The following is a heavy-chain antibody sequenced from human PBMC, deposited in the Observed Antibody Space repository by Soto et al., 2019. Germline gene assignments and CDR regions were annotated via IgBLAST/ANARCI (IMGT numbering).Heavy chain of an antibody. CDR1: GFTFSSYA. CDR3: AKATSPMHCSSTSCYDYYYGMDV. CDR2: ISGSGGST. V-gene: IGHV3-23*01. D-gene: IGHD2-2*01. J-gene: IGHJ6*02. Sequence: PGGSLRLSCAASGFTFSSYAMSWVRQAPGKGLEWVSAISGSGGSTYYADSVKGRFTISRDNSKNTLYLQMNSLRAEDTAVYYCAKATSPMHCSSTSCYDYYYGMDVWGQGTTVTVS.